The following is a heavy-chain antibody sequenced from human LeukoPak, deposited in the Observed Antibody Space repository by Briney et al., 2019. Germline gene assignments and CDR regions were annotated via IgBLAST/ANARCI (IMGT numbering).Heavy chain of an antibody. CDR1: GGSISSSCYY. Sequence: SETLSLTCTVSGGSISSSCYYWGWIRQPPGKGLEWIGSIYHTGSTYYNPSLKSRVTISVDTSKNQFSLKLSSVTAADTAVYHCARGGAAAYYFDYWGQGTLVTVSS. V-gene: IGHV4-39*07. D-gene: IGHD2-15*01. CDR2: IYHTGST. J-gene: IGHJ4*02. CDR3: ARGGAAAYYFDY.